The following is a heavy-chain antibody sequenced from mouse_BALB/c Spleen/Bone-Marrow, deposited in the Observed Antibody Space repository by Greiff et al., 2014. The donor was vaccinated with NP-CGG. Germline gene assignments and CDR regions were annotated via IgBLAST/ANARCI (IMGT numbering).Heavy chain of an antibody. CDR2: IHPNSGNT. V-gene: IGHV1S130*01. CDR1: GYTFTSSW. D-gene: IGHD1-2*01. J-gene: IGHJ2*01. Sequence: VQLQQSGSVLVRPGASVKLSCKASGYTFTSSWMHWAKQRPGQGLEWIGEIHPNSGNTNYNEKFKGKATLTVDTSSSTAYVDLSSLTSEDSAVYYCARGATALDYWGQGTTPTVSS. CDR3: ARGATALDY.